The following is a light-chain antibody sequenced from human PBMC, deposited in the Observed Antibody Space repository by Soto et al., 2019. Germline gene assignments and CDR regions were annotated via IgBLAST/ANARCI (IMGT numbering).Light chain of an antibody. J-gene: IGKJ5*01. Sequence: DIQLTQTPSTLSASVAEEVTITCRASQTISRWLACYQQKPGRAPKLLIYDASTLESGVPSRFSGSGSETEFSLTISRLQPDDFATYFCHSRAFGQGTRLEIK. V-gene: IGKV1-5*01. CDR1: QTISRW. CDR2: DAS. CDR3: HSRA.